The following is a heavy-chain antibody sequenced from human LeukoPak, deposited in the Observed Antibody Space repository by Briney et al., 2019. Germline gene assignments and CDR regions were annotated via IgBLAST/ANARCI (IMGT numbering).Heavy chain of an antibody. CDR2: ISWNSGSI. CDR1: GFTFDDYA. CDR3: AKDTLAAAGRYYYYGMDV. D-gene: IGHD6-13*01. Sequence: PGRSLRLSCAASGFTFDDYAMHWVRQAPGKGLEWVSGISWNSGSIGYADSVTGRFTISRDNAKNSLYLQMNSLRAEDTALYYCAKDTLAAAGRYYYYGMDVWGQGTTVTVSS. J-gene: IGHJ6*02. V-gene: IGHV3-9*01.